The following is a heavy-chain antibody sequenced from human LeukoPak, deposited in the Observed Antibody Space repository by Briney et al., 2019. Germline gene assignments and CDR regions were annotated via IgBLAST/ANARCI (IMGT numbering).Heavy chain of an antibody. J-gene: IGHJ4*02. CDR1: GYTFSSYA. V-gene: IGHV3-23*01. CDR3: AKDSSGGQPSTDFDY. Sequence: GGSPRLSCAASGYTFSSYAMSWVRQAPGKGLGWVSAISGSGGSTYYADSVKGRFTISRDNSKNTLYLQMNSLRAEDTAVYYCAKDSSGGQPSTDFDYWGQGTLVTVSS. CDR2: ISGSGGST. D-gene: IGHD6-19*01.